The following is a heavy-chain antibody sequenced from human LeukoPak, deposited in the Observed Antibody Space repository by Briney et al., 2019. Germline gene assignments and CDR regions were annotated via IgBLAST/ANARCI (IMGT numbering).Heavy chain of an antibody. D-gene: IGHD4-17*01. J-gene: IGHJ5*01. CDR1: GGSISGYY. Sequence: SETLSLTCTVSGGSISGYYWNWIRQPPGKGLEWIGYIYYSGNTNYNPSLKSRVTISLDTSKNQFSLKLSSVTAADTAVYYCANPPTVTKIRFDSWGQGTLVTVSS. CDR2: IYYSGNT. V-gene: IGHV4-59*01. CDR3: ANPPTVTKIRFDS.